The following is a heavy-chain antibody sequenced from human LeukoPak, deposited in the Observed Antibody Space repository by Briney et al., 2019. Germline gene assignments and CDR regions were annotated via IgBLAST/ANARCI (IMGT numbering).Heavy chain of an antibody. CDR3: AIDRGDCGRTPCHSDFFDK. V-gene: IGHV3-33*01. CDR2: MLNDGVSK. J-gene: IGHJ4*02. Sequence: GGSLRLSCAASGFTFANAGMHWVRQAPGKGLEWVALMLNDGVSKFYADSVRGRFTISRDNSKNMLYLQVNSLRAEDTAIYYCAIDRGDCGRTPCHSDFFDKWGQGTLVTVSS. D-gene: IGHD2-21*01. CDR1: GFTFANAG.